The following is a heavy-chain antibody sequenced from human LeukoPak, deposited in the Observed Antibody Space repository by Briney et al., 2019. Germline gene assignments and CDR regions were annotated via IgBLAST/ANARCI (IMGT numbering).Heavy chain of an antibody. Sequence: PSETLSLTCPVSGGSISSGGFYWSWIRQPAGKGLKWIGYIYHSGSTYYNPSLKSRVTISVDRSKNQFSLKLSSVTAADTAVYYCARVSRSGSSWTRSPFDYWGRRTLVTVSS. J-gene: IGHJ4*02. CDR3: ARVSRSGSSWTRSPFDY. CDR1: GGSISSGGFY. CDR2: IYHSGST. V-gene: IGHV4-30-2*01. D-gene: IGHD6-13*01.